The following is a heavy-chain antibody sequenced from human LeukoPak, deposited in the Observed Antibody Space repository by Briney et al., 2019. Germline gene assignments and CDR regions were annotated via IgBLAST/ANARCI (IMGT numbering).Heavy chain of an antibody. D-gene: IGHD3-10*01. CDR2: IYYSGIT. CDR3: ARASSYYGSGSHPHDGDAFDI. Sequence: PSETLSLTCTVSGGSISSSSYYCGWIRQPPGKGLEWIGSIYYSGITYYNPSLNSRVTISVDTSKNQFYLKLSSVTAADTAVYYCARASSYYGSGSHPHDGDAFDIWGQGKMVTVSS. CDR1: GGSISSSSYY. J-gene: IGHJ3*02. V-gene: IGHV4-39*07.